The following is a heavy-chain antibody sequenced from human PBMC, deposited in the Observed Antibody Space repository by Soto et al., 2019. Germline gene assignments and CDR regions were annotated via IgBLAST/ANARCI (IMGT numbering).Heavy chain of an antibody. J-gene: IGHJ3*02. CDR1: GFTVSGKKY. D-gene: IGHD3-10*01. V-gene: IGHV3-53*01. CDR2: LYDLDGT. CDR3: ATWHLREHAYDI. Sequence: GGSLRLSCAAFGFTVSGKKYVAWVRQAPGKGLEWVSSLYDLDGTYYADSVKGRFTTSSDSSRTTVYLQMNDLRPDDTAVYSCATWHLREHAYDIWGQGTTVTVSS.